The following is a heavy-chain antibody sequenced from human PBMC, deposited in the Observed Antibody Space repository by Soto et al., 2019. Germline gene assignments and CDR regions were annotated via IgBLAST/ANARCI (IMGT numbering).Heavy chain of an antibody. CDR3: ARDGPGIAPAGIVSSWYFDL. CDR2: ISYDGSNK. Sequence: QVQLVESGGGVVQPGRSLRLSCAASGFTFSSYGMHWVRQAPGKGLEWVAVISYDGSNKYYADSVKGRFTISRDNSKNMLYLQMNSLRAEDTAVYYFARDGPGIAPAGIVSSWYFDLWGRGTLFTVSS. D-gene: IGHD6-13*01. CDR1: GFTFSSYG. J-gene: IGHJ2*01. V-gene: IGHV3-30*03.